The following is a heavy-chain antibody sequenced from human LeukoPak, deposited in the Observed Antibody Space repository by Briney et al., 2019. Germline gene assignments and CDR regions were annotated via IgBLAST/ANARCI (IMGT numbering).Heavy chain of an antibody. CDR3: ARWNGYADY. D-gene: IGHD2-2*01. CDR2: FSSSGNT. J-gene: IGHJ4*02. Sequence: GGSLRLSCAASGFTFSSYGMSWVRQAPGKGLGWVSGFSSSGNTYYADSVKGRFTISRDNSKNTLYLQMNTLRVDDTAVYYCARWNGYADYWGQGTLVTVSS. CDR1: GFTFSSYG. V-gene: IGHV3-23*01.